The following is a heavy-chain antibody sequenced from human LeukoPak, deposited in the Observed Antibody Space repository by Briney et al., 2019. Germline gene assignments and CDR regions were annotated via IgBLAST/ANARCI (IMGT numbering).Heavy chain of an antibody. V-gene: IGHV3-48*01. J-gene: IGHJ4*02. Sequence: PGGSLRLSCAASGFTFSSYNMNWVRQAPGKGLEWVSYISGSSSTIYYADSVKGRFTISRDNAKNSLYLQVNSLRAEDTALYYCAKDLARIGARQSDYWGQGTLVTVSS. CDR1: GFTFSSYN. CDR3: AKDLARIGARQSDY. CDR2: ISGSSSTI. D-gene: IGHD6-6*01.